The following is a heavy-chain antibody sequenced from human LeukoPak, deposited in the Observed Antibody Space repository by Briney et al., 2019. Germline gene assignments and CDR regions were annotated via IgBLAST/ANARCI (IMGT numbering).Heavy chain of an antibody. J-gene: IGHJ4*02. Sequence: SGTLSLTCTVSGGSISSGGYYWSWIRQHPGKGLEWIGYIYYSGSTYYNPSLKSRVTISVDTSKNQFSLKLSSVTAADTAVYYCARGPRYYGSGSYYNSLYYFDYWGQGTLVTVSS. CDR1: GGSISSGGYY. CDR3: ARGPRYYGSGSYYNSLYYFDY. V-gene: IGHV4-31*03. CDR2: IYYSGST. D-gene: IGHD3-10*01.